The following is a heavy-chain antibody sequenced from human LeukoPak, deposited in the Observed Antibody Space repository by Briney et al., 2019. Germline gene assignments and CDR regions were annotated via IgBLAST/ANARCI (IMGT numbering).Heavy chain of an antibody. CDR3: ARDSRHCSGGSCRYYYYYYMDV. V-gene: IGHV1-2*02. Sequence: GASVKVSCKASGYTFTGYYMHWVRQAPGQGLEWMGWINPNSGGTNYAQKFQGRVTITADESTSTAYMELSSLRSEDTAVYYCARDSRHCSGGSCRYYYYYYMDVWGKGTTVTISS. J-gene: IGHJ6*03. D-gene: IGHD2-15*01. CDR2: INPNSGGT. CDR1: GYTFTGYY.